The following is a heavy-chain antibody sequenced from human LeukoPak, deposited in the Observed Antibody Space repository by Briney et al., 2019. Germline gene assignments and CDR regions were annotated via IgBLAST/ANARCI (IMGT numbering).Heavy chain of an antibody. CDR3: ARAPRDYDILTGYYSLDP. V-gene: IGHV4-59*01. Sequence: KPSETLSLTCTVSGGSISSYYWSWIRQPPGKGLEWIGYIYYSGSTNYNPSLKSRVTISVDTSKNQFSLKLSSVTAADTAVYYCARAPRDYDILTGYYSLDPWGQGTLVTVSS. J-gene: IGHJ5*02. CDR1: GGSISSYY. CDR2: IYYSGST. D-gene: IGHD3-9*01.